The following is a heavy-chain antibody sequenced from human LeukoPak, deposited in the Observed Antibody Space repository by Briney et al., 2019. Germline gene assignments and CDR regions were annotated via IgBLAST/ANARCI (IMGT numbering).Heavy chain of an antibody. CDR3: ARDRTVGATPGNLAY. Sequence: GGSLRLPCAASGFTFSSYAMHWVRQAPGKGLEWVAVISYDGSNKYYADSVKGRFTISRDNSKNTLYLQMNSLRAEDTAVYYCARDRTVGATPGNLAYWGQGTLVTVSS. V-gene: IGHV3-30-3*01. CDR1: GFTFSSYA. CDR2: ISYDGSNK. D-gene: IGHD1-26*01. J-gene: IGHJ4*02.